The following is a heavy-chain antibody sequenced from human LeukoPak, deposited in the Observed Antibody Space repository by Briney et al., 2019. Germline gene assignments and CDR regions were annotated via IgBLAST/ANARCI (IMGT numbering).Heavy chain of an antibody. J-gene: IGHJ1*01. CDR2: KSDGST. V-gene: IGHV3-74*01. CDR3: ARAPSEIGGYYPEYFRH. Sequence: GGSLRLSCAASGFTFSTYWMHWVRQAPGKGLVWVSRKSDGSTNYAGSVKGRFTISRDNAKNTVSLQMNSLRPEDTGVYYCARAPSEIGGYYPEYFRHWGQGTLVTVSS. CDR1: GFTFSTYW. D-gene: IGHD3-22*01.